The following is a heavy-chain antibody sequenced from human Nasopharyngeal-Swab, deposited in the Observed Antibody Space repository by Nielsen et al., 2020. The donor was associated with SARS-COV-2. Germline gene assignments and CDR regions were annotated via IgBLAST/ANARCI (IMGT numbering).Heavy chain of an antibody. CDR3: ARGYCSSGSCYAKHYGMDV. CDR1: GFRDYS. V-gene: IGHV3-21*01. CDR2: ISSSSSDI. D-gene: IGHD2-15*01. J-gene: IGHJ6*02. Sequence: GESLKISCVDSGFRDYSMNWVRQAPGKGWERVSSISSSSSDIYYADSVKGRFTISRDNAKNSLYLQMNNLRAEDTAVYYCARGYCSSGSCYAKHYGMDVWGQGTTVTASS.